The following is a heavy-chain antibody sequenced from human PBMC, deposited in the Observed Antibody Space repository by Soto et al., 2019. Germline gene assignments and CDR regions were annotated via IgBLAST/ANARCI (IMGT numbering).Heavy chain of an antibody. CDR2: IIPIFGTA. Sequence: QVQLVQSGAEVKKPGSSVKVSCKASGGTFSSYAISWVRQAPGQGLEWMGGIIPIFGTANYAQKFQGRVTITADKSTSTAYMELSSLRSEDTAVYYCARSEGYCTNGVCYLWGRYGMDVWGQGTTVTVSS. V-gene: IGHV1-69*06. D-gene: IGHD2-8*01. J-gene: IGHJ6*02. CDR3: ARSEGYCTNGVCYLWGRYGMDV. CDR1: GGTFSSYA.